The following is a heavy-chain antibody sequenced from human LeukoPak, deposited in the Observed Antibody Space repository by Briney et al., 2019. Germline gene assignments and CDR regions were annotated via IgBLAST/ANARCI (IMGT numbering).Heavy chain of an antibody. J-gene: IGHJ6*03. V-gene: IGHV3-30*02. D-gene: IGHD4-17*01. CDR3: AKSAYYGDWDYYYYMDV. CDR2: IRYDGSKK. Sequence: PGGSLRLSCAASGFTFDDYGMSWVRQAPGKGLDWVAYIRYDGSKKYSADFVKGRFTISRDNSKNTLYLQMNSLRAEDTAVYYCAKSAYYGDWDYYYYMDVWGKGTTVTISS. CDR1: GFTFDDYG.